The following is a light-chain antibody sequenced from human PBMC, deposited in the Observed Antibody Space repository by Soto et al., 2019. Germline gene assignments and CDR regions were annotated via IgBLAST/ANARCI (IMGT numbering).Light chain of an antibody. CDR1: QSLLHSNGYKY. CDR3: MQDLRTSRA. V-gene: IGKV2-28*01. CDR2: LGS. Sequence: DTVMTQSPLSLPVTPGEPASISCRSSQSLLHSNGYKYLDWYLQKPGQSPQVLIFLGSSRATGVPARFSASRSGRAFTLLISRVEADDVGVYYCMQDLRTSRAFGQGTKVEIK. J-gene: IGKJ1*01.